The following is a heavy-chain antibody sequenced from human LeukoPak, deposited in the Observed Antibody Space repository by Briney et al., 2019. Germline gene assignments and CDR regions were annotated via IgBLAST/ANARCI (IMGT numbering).Heavy chain of an antibody. CDR3: ARSIRGYSYGFVY. J-gene: IGHJ4*02. CDR1: GGSFSGYY. V-gene: IGHV4-34*01. CDR2: INHSGST. Sequence: SETLSLTCAVYGGSFSGYYWSWIRQPPGKGLEWIGEINHSGSTNYNPSLKSRVTISVDTSKNQFSLKLSSVIAADTAVYYCARSIRGYSYGFVYWGQGTLVTVSS. D-gene: IGHD5-18*01.